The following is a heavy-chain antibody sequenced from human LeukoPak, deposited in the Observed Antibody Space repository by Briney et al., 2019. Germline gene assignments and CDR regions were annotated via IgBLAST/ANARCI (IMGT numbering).Heavy chain of an antibody. Sequence: GGSLRLSCAASGFTFSSYAMSWVRQAPGKGLEWVSAISGSGGSTYYADSVKGRFTISRDNSKNTLYLQMNSLRAEDTAVYYCAKDAQGILRYFDWLSRSYYYYMDVWGKGTTVTISS. J-gene: IGHJ6*03. CDR2: ISGSGGST. CDR1: GFTFSSYA. V-gene: IGHV3-23*01. CDR3: AKDAQGILRYFDWLSRSYYYYMDV. D-gene: IGHD3-9*01.